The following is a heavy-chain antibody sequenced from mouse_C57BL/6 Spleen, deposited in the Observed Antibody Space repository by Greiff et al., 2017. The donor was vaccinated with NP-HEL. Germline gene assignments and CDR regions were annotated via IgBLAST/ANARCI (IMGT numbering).Heavy chain of an antibody. D-gene: IGHD2-1*01. CDR2: INPYNGGT. Sequence: EVQVVESGPVLVKPGASVKMSCKASGYTFTDYYMNWVKQSHGKSLEWIGVINPYNGGTSYNQKFKGKATLTVDKSSSTAYMELNSLTSEDSAVYYCARFYYGNYDYFDYWGQGTTLTVSS. CDR3: ARFYYGNYDYFDY. V-gene: IGHV1-19*01. J-gene: IGHJ2*01. CDR1: GYTFTDYY.